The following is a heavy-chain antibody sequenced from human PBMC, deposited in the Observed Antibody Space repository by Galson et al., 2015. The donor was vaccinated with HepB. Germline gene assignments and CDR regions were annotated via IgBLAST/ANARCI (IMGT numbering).Heavy chain of an antibody. D-gene: IGHD2-2*01. CDR1: GGTFSSYT. CDR2: IIPILGIA. V-gene: IGHV1-69*02. J-gene: IGHJ4*02. Sequence: SVKVSCKASGGTFSSYTISWVRQAPGQGLEWMGRIIPILGIANYAQKFQGRVTITADKSTSTAYMELSSLRSEDTAVYYCASYFSTGGYCSSTSCPWVYWGQGTLVTVSS. CDR3: ASYFSTGGYCSSTSCPWVY.